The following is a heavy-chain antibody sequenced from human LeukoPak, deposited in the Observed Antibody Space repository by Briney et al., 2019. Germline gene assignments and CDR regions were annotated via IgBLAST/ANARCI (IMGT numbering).Heavy chain of an antibody. D-gene: IGHD6-19*01. V-gene: IGHV4-39*07. CDR2: IYYSGST. CDR1: GGSISSSSYY. Sequence: SETLSLTCTVSGGSISSSSYYWGWIRQPPGKGLEWIGSIYYSGSTYYNPSLKSRVTISVDTSKNQFSLKLSSVTAADTAVYYCARAGYSSGTDYWGQGTLVTVSS. J-gene: IGHJ4*02. CDR3: ARAGYSSGTDY.